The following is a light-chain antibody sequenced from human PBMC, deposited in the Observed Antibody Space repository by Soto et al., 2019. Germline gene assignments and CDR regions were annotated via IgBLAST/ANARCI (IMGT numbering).Light chain of an antibody. CDR1: KNDVGGYHY. CDR2: EVS. CDR3: SSYTSRSTLV. J-gene: IGLJ1*01. Sequence: QSVLTQPASVSGSPGQSITISCTGTKNDVGGYHYVSWFQHHPGKAPKLIIFEVSNRPSGVSDRFSGSKSGNTASLTVSGLQTEDEADYYCSSYTSRSTLVFGTGTKLTVL. V-gene: IGLV2-14*01.